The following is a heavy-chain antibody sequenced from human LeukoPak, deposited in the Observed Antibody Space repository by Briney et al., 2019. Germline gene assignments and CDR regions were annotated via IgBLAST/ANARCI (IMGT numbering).Heavy chain of an antibody. J-gene: IGHJ3*02. CDR1: GGSFSGYY. Sequence: SETLSLACAVYGGSFSGYYWSWIRQPPGKGLEWIGEINHSGSTNYNPSLKSRVTISVDTSKNQFSLKLSSVTAADTAVYYCAREDYGSGTYYAFDIWGQGTMVTVSS. CDR2: INHSGST. CDR3: AREDYGSGTYYAFDI. D-gene: IGHD3-10*01. V-gene: IGHV4-34*01.